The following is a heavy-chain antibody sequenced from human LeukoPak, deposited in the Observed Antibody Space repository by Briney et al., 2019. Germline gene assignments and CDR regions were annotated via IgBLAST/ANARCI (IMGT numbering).Heavy chain of an antibody. Sequence: GASVKVSCKASGGTFSSYAISWVRQAPGQGLEWMGGIIPIFGTANYAQKFQGRVTITADKSTSTAYMELSSLRSEDTAVYCCAREAVAAAQVFDPWGQGTLVTVSS. D-gene: IGHD6-19*01. V-gene: IGHV1-69*06. CDR1: GGTFSSYA. CDR3: AREAVAAAQVFDP. J-gene: IGHJ5*02. CDR2: IIPIFGTA.